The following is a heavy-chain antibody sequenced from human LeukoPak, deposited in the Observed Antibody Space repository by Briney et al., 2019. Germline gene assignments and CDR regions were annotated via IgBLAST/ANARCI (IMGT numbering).Heavy chain of an antibody. CDR1: GASIASHSW. CDR3: ARASYGDLAL. V-gene: IGHV4/OR15-8*01. CDR2: VYHSGGA. D-gene: IGHD4-17*01. J-gene: IGHJ4*02. Sequence: SETLSLTCAVSGASIASHSWWSWVRQPPGKGLEWIGEVYHSGGANYKPSLKGRVTISVDRSKNQFSLKLSPVTAADTAVYYGARASYGDLALWGQGTLVTVSS.